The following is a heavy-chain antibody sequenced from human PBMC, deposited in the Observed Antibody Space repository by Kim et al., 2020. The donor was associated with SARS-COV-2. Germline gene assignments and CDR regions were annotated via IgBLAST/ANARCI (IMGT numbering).Heavy chain of an antibody. Sequence: GGSLRLSCAASGFTFSSYSMNWVRQAPGKGLEWVSSISSSSSYIYYADSVKGRFTISRDNAKNSLYLQMNSLRAEDTAVYYCARDDLDTAMVFYYYGMDVWGQGTTVTVSS. J-gene: IGHJ6*02. V-gene: IGHV3-21*01. CDR3: ARDDLDTAMVFYYYGMDV. D-gene: IGHD5-18*01. CDR1: GFTFSSYS. CDR2: ISSSSSYI.